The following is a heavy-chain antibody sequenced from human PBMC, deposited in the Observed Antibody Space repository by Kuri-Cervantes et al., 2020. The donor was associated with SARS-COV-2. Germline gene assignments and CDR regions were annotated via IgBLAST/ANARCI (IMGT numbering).Heavy chain of an antibody. D-gene: IGHD3-3*01. CDR2: IIPIFGTA. J-gene: IGHJ6*03. Sequence: SVKVSCKAPETTFPNYVINWVRQAPGQGLEWMGGIIPIFGTANYAQKFQGRVTITTDESTSTAYMELSSLRSEDTAVYYCARAGYGVGFRFLPNYYMDVWGKGTTVTVSS. CDR3: ARAGYGVGFRFLPNYYMDV. V-gene: IGHV1-69*05. CDR1: ETTFPNYV.